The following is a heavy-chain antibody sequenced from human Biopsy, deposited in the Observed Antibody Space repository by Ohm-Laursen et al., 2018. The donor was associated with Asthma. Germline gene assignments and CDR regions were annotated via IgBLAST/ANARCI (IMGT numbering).Heavy chain of an antibody. Sequence: SHTLSLTCTVSSGSITSGGYYWNWLRQHPGKGLEWIGFINYSGCTYYNPSLKSRVSISIDTSKNQFSLKLSSVTAADTAVYYCARAQDYYDSRGYYRSFDYWGQGTLVTVSS. CDR3: ARAQDYYDSRGYYRSFDY. J-gene: IGHJ4*02. D-gene: IGHD3-22*01. CDR2: INYSGCT. CDR1: SGSITSGGYY. V-gene: IGHV4-31*03.